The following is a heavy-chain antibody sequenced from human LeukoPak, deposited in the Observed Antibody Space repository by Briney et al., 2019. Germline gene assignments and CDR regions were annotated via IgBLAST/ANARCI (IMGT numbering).Heavy chain of an antibody. CDR1: GGSFSGYY. D-gene: IGHD3-22*01. J-gene: IGHJ4*02. Sequence: KPSETLSLTCAVYGGSFSGYYWSWIRQPPGKGLEWIGEINHSGSTNYNPSLKSRVTISVDTSKNQFSLKLSSVTAADTAVYYCARQPYYYDSSGYSRYYFDFWGQGTLVTVSS. CDR2: INHSGST. CDR3: ARQPYYYDSSGYSRYYFDF. V-gene: IGHV4-34*01.